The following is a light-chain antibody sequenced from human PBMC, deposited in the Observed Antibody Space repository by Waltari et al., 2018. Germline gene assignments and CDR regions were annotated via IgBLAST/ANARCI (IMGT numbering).Light chain of an antibody. V-gene: IGLV2-23*02. J-gene: IGLJ2*01. CDR2: DVS. CDR3: CSYAGSSTHGL. Sequence: QSALTQPAAVSGPPGQSTTISCTATSSDVGGYNYVSWYQQYPDKAPKLMIYDVSKRPSGVSNRFSGSKSGNTASLTISGLQAEDEADYYCCSYAGSSTHGLFGGGTKLTVL. CDR1: SSDVGGYNY.